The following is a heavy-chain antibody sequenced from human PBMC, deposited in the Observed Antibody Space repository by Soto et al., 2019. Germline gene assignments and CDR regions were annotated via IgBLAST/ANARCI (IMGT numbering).Heavy chain of an antibody. D-gene: IGHD2-2*01. CDR2: IIPILGIA. Sequence: QVQLVQSGAEVKKPGSSVKVSCKASGGTFSSYTISWVRQAPGQGLEWMGRIIPILGIANYAQKFQGRVTITADKSTSTADMELSSLRSEDTAVYYGARRNCSSTSCYPGSAFDIWGQGTMVTVSS. J-gene: IGHJ3*02. CDR1: GGTFSSYT. CDR3: ARRNCSSTSCYPGSAFDI. V-gene: IGHV1-69*02.